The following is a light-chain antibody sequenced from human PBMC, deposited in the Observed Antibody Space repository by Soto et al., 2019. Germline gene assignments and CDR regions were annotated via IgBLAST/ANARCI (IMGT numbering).Light chain of an antibody. J-gene: IGLJ3*02. CDR2: DNN. CDR3: GTWDSGRSVV. Sequence: QSALTQPPSVSAAPGQKVTISCSGSTSNIGNNYVSWYQQLPGTAPKLLIYDNNKRPSGIPDRFSGSKSGTSATLGITGLQTGDEADYYCGTWDSGRSVVFGGGTKVTVL. V-gene: IGLV1-51*01. CDR1: TSNIGNNY.